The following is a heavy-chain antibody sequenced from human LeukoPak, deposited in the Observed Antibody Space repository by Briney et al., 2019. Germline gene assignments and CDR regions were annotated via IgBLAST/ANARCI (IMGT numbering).Heavy chain of an antibody. CDR2: INTGSTTI. V-gene: IGHV3-48*02. Sequence: QPGGSLRLSCVAPGGTFSSDSMICVRQAPGKGLEWVSYINTGSTTIYYADSVKGRFTISRNNAKNSLYLHMSSLRDEDTAVYFCARDPSFDCWGQGTLVTVSS. J-gene: IGHJ4*02. CDR1: GGTFSSDS. CDR3: ARDPSFDC.